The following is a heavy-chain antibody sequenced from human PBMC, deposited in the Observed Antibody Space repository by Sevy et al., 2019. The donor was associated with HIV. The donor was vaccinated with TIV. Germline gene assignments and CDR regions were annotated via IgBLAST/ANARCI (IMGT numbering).Heavy chain of an antibody. CDR3: AKGNYETGTQYFDY. CDR2: ITGGGGST. D-gene: IGHD3-22*01. CDR1: GFTFNNYG. J-gene: IGHJ4*02. Sequence: GGSLRLSCAASGFTFNNYGMFWVRQAPEEGLEWVSGITGGGGSTYYAASVKDRFTVSRDSSRNTLYLQMNSLRVEDTAVYYCAKGNYETGTQYFDYWGQGILVTVSS. V-gene: IGHV3-23*01.